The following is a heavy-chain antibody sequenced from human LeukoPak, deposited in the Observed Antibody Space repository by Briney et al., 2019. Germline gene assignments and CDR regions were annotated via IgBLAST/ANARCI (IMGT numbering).Heavy chain of an antibody. CDR3: ARESGGDWRYLEY. J-gene: IGHJ4*02. CDR2: IHRSGENT. V-gene: IGHV3-23*01. Sequence: GGSLRLSCAASGITFGTYAMTWVRQAPAKGLEWVSSIHRSGENTFYSDSARGRFTISRDDSKRTVYLQMNHLRADDTALYYCARESGGDWRYLEYWGQGTLVTVSS. CDR1: GITFGTYA. D-gene: IGHD2-21*01.